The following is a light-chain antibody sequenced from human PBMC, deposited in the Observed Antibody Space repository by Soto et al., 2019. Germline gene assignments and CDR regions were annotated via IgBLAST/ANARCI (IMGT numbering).Light chain of an antibody. J-gene: IGLJ3*02. V-gene: IGLV2-23*01. CDR2: EGS. CDR1: SSDVGSYNL. Sequence: QSVLTQPASVSGSPGQSITISCTGTSSDVGSYNLVSWYQQHPGKAPKLMIYEGSKRPSGVSNRFSGSKSGNTASLTISGLQAEDEADYYCCSYAGSSPWVFGGWTKLTVL. CDR3: CSYAGSSPWV.